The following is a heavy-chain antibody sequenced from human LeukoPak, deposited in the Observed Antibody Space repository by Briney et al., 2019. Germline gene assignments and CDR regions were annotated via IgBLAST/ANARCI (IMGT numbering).Heavy chain of an antibody. CDR2: ISYDGSNK. D-gene: IGHD6-19*01. J-gene: IGHJ4*02. CDR3: ARDSFSSGWYGETGFAY. CDR1: GFTFSSYA. V-gene: IGHV3-30*04. Sequence: GRSLRLSCAASGFTFSSYAMHGVRQAPGKGREGVALISYDGSNKYYADSVKGRFTISRDNSKNTLYLQMNSLRAEDTAVYYCARDSFSSGWYGETGFAYWGQGTLVTVSS.